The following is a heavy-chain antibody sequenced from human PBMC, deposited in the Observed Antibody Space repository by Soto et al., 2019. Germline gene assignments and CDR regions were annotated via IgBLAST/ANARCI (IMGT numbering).Heavy chain of an antibody. Sequence: QVQLVQSGAEEKKPGASVKDSCKASGDTFTSYAMHWVRQAPGQRLEWMGWINAGNGNTKYSQKFQGRVTITRDTSASTAYMELSSLRSEDTAVYYCARGTVVTHFDYWGQGTLVTVSS. D-gene: IGHD2-15*01. V-gene: IGHV1-3*05. CDR2: INAGNGNT. J-gene: IGHJ4*02. CDR3: ARGTVVTHFDY. CDR1: GDTFTSYA.